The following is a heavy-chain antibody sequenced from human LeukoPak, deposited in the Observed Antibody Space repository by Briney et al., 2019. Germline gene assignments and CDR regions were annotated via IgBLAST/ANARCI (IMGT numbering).Heavy chain of an antibody. CDR1: GGSFSGYY. CDR2: INHSGST. CDR3: ARSDSSSAHTAFDY. V-gene: IGHV4-34*01. D-gene: IGHD2-2*01. Sequence: SETLSLTCAVYGGSFSGYYWSWIRQPPGKGLEWIGEINHSGSTNYNPSLKSRVTMSVDTSKDQFSLKLSSVTAADTAVYYCARSDSSSAHTAFDYWGQGTLVTVSS. J-gene: IGHJ4*02.